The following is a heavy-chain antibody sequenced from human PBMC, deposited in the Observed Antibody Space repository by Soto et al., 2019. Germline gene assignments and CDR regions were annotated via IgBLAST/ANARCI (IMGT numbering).Heavy chain of an antibody. CDR2: ISGSGGST. Sequence: EVQLLESGGGLVQPGGSLRLSCAASGFTFSSYAMSWVRQAPGKGLEWVSAISGSGGSTYYADSVKGRFTISRDNSENTLYLQMNSLRAEDTAVYYCASGAQQWPQSFDYWGQGTLVTVSS. V-gene: IGHV3-23*01. CDR1: GFTFSSYA. D-gene: IGHD6-19*01. CDR3: ASGAQQWPQSFDY. J-gene: IGHJ4*02.